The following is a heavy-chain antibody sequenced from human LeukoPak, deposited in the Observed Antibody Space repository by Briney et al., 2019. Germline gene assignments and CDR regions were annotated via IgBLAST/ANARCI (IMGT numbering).Heavy chain of an antibody. J-gene: IGHJ4*02. Sequence: GASVKVSCKASGDTFSSYAISWVRQAPGQGPEWMGGIIPIFGTTNYAQDFQGRVTIIADKSTSTAYMELSSLRSEDTAVYYCARQETTVTRNFDYWGQGTLVTVSS. CDR2: IIPIFGTT. CDR1: GDTFSSYA. V-gene: IGHV1-69*06. D-gene: IGHD4-17*01. CDR3: ARQETTVTRNFDY.